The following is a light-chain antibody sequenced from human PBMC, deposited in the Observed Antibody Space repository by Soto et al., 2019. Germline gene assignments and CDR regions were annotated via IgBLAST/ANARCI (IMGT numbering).Light chain of an antibody. Sequence: QSVLPQPPSASGTPGQRVTISCSGSSSNIGSNIVNWYLQLPRTAPKLLIYSNNERPSGLPDRFSGSKSGTSASLAISGLQSEDEADYYCAAWDDSLNGVVFGGGTKLTVL. CDR1: SSNIGSNI. J-gene: IGLJ2*01. V-gene: IGLV1-44*01. CDR2: SNN. CDR3: AAWDDSLNGVV.